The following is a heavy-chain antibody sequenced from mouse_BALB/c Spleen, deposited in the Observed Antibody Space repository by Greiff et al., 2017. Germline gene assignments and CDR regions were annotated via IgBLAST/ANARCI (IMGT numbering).Heavy chain of an antibody. CDR3: ASLITTGYAMDY. V-gene: IGHV5-17*02. J-gene: IGHJ4*01. D-gene: IGHD2-4*01. CDR2: ISSGSSTI. CDR1: GFTFSSFG. Sequence: EVKLVESGGGLVQPGGSRKLSCAASGFTFSSFGMHWVRQAPEKGLEWVAYISSGSSTIYYADTVKGRFTISRYNPKNTLFLQMTSLRSEDTAMYYCASLITTGYAMDYWGQGTSVTVSS.